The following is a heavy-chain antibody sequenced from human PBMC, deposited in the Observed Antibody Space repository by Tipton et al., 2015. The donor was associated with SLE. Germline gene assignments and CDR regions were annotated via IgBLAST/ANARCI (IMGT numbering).Heavy chain of an antibody. Sequence: TLSLTCAVSGYSISSGYYWGWIRQPPGKGLEWIGSIHYSVGTYYNPSLKSRVTISVDTSRNHFSLKLSSVTAADTAVYFCAREERNGHLNYLDFWGQGTLVTVSS. CDR2: IHYSVGT. V-gene: IGHV4-38-2*02. CDR3: AREERNGHLNYLDF. J-gene: IGHJ4*02. D-gene: IGHD2-8*01. CDR1: GYSISSGYY.